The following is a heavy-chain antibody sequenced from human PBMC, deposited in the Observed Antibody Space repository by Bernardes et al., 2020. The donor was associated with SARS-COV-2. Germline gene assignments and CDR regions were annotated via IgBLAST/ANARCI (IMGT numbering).Heavy chain of an antibody. CDR2: ISSSGSTI. J-gene: IGHJ6*02. Sequence: GGSLRLSCAASGFTFSDYYMSWIRQAPGKGLEWVSYISSSGSTIYYADSVKGRFTISRDNAKNSLYLQMNSLRAEDTAVYYCASLGTGEPLLIYYYYGMDVWGQGTTVTVSS. D-gene: IGHD7-27*01. CDR1: GFTFSDYY. CDR3: ASLGTGEPLLIYYYYGMDV. V-gene: IGHV3-11*01.